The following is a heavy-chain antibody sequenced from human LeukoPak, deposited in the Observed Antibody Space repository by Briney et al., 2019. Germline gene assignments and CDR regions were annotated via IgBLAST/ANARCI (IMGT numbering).Heavy chain of an antibody. D-gene: IGHD4-17*01. Sequence: AASVKVSCKASGGTFSSYAISWVRQAPGQGLEWMGGIIPIFDTANYAQKFQGRVTITTDESTSTAYMELSSLRSEDTAVYYCAISTTVTTRDYYYYMDVWGKGTTVTVSS. CDR3: AISTTVTTRDYYYYMDV. CDR2: IIPIFDTA. CDR1: GGTFSSYA. V-gene: IGHV1-69*05. J-gene: IGHJ6*03.